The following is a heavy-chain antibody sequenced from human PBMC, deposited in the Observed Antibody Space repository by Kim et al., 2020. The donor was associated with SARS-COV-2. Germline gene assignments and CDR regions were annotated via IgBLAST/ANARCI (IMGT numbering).Heavy chain of an antibody. Sequence: SETLSLTCAVYGGSFSGYYWSWIRQPPGKGLEWIGEINHSGSTNYNPSLKSRVTISVDTSKNQFSLKLSSVTAADTAVYYCARGRSYPRYSSSSPYYYYGMDVWGQGTTVTVSS. J-gene: IGHJ6*02. D-gene: IGHD6-6*01. CDR3: ARGRSYPRYSSSSPYYYYGMDV. V-gene: IGHV4-34*01. CDR1: GGSFSGYY. CDR2: INHSGST.